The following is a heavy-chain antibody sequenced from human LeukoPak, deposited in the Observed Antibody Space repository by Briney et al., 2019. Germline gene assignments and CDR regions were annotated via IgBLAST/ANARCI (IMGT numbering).Heavy chain of an antibody. V-gene: IGHV4-59*08. CDR1: GGSISSYY. Sequence: PSETLSLTCTVSGGSISSYYWSWIRQPPGKGLEWIGYIYYSGSTNYNPSLKSRVTISVDTSKNQFSPKLSSVTAADTAVYYCARHHSSGWYESWGQGTLVTVSS. D-gene: IGHD6-19*01. CDR2: IYYSGST. CDR3: ARHHSSGWYES. J-gene: IGHJ4*02.